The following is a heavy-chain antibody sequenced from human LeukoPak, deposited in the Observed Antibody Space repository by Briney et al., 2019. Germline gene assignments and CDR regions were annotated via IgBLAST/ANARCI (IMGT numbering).Heavy chain of an antibody. V-gene: IGHV3-21*01. CDR1: GFTFSSYS. CDR3: ARHTTKGVAATSLTTD. J-gene: IGHJ4*02. Sequence: GGSLRLSCAASGFTFSSYSMNWVRQAPGKGLEWVSSISSSSSYIYYADSVKGRFTISRDNAKNSLYLQMNSLRAEDTAVYYCARHTTKGVAATSLTTDWGQGTLGTVSS. D-gene: IGHD2-15*01. CDR2: ISSSSSYI.